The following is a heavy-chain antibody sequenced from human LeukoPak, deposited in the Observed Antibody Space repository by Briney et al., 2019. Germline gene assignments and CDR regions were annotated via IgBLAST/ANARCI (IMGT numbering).Heavy chain of an antibody. CDR3: TRVGSGSYQLWGVYFDY. CDR2: IRSKAYGGTS. Sequence: GGSLRLSCTASGFTFGDYAMSWVRQAPGKGLEWVGFIRSKAYGGTSEYAASVKGRFTIARDDYKSIAYLNMNSLKTEDTAVYYCTRVGSGSYQLWGVYFDYWGQGTLVTVSS. J-gene: IGHJ4*02. D-gene: IGHD1-26*01. CDR1: GFTFGDYA. V-gene: IGHV3-49*04.